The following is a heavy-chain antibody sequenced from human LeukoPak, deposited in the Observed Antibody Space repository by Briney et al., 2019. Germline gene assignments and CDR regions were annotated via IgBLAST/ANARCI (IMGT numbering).Heavy chain of an antibody. J-gene: IGHJ4*02. CDR1: GGSISNYY. Sequence: SETLSLTCTVSGGSISNYYWTWIRQPPGKGLGWIGYIHYSGSTNYNPSLKSRVTLTVDTSKNQFSLNLSSVTATDTAVYYCARDRDSSTWYYFDHWGQGTLVTVSS. D-gene: IGHD6-13*01. CDR2: IHYSGST. V-gene: IGHV4-59*01. CDR3: ARDRDSSTWYYFDH.